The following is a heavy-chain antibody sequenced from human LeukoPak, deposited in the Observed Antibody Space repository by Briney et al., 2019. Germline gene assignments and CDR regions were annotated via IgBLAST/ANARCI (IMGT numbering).Heavy chain of an antibody. CDR1: GFTFSSYW. CDR3: ARSTNLDAFDI. J-gene: IGHJ3*02. V-gene: IGHV3-74*01. D-gene: IGHD1-14*01. Sequence: GGSLSLSCAVSGFTFSSYWMHWVRQAPGKVLVWVSRINTGGSSTSYADCVNGRFTISRENAKNSFYRQMNSLRAEHTAVYYCARSTNLDAFDIWREATMPTVSS. CDR2: INTGGSST.